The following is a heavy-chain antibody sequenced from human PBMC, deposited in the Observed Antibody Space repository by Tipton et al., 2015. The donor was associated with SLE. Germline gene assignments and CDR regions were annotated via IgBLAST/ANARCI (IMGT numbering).Heavy chain of an antibody. CDR1: GFTFSGYW. Sequence: SLRLSCAGSGFTFSGYWMHWVRQVPGKGLLWVSRVNSDGDSDYADSVKGRFTMSRDNAKNKLYLQMYSLRAEDTAVYFCAKAGFFSGYYDAFDVWGQGTLVTVSS. D-gene: IGHD3-3*01. CDR2: VNSDGDS. CDR3: AKAGFFSGYYDAFDV. J-gene: IGHJ3*01. V-gene: IGHV3-74*01.